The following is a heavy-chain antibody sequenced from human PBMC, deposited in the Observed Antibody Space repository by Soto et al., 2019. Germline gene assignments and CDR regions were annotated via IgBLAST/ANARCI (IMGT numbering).Heavy chain of an antibody. CDR3: AHKGPEDWPLDY. J-gene: IGHJ4*02. D-gene: IGHD3-9*01. Sequence: QITLKESGPTLVRHTQTLTLTCAFSGFSLSTSGVGVGWIRQPPGKALEWLAVIYWDDSKHYSPSLRSRLTITKDTSKNQVVLTMTNMDPMDTGTYYCAHKGPEDWPLDYWGQGTLVNVSS. V-gene: IGHV2-5*02. CDR2: IYWDDSK. CDR1: GFSLSTSGVG.